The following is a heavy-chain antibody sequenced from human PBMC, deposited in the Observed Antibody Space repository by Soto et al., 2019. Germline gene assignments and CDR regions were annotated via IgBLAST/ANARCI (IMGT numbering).Heavy chain of an antibody. CDR2: ISYDGSNK. V-gene: IGHV3-30*18. CDR3: ANYDDSRDY. Sequence: GGSLRLSCAASGFTFSSYGMHWVRQAPGKGLEWVAVISYDGSNKYYADSVKGRFTISRDNSKNTLYLQMNSLRAEDTAVYYCANYDDSRDYWGQGTLVTVSS. J-gene: IGHJ4*02. D-gene: IGHD3-22*01. CDR1: GFTFSSYG.